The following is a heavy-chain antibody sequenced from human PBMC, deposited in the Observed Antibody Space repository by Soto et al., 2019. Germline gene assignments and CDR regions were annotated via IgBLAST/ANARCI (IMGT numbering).Heavy chain of an antibody. CDR1: GFTFSSYA. Sequence: QVQLVESGGGVVQPGRSLRLSCAASGFTFSSYAMHWVRQAPGKGLEWVAVISYDGSNKYYADSVKGRFTISRDNSXNXLXRQMNSLRAEDTAVYYCARATRCSGGSCYSADWFDPLGQGTLVTVSS. J-gene: IGHJ5*02. V-gene: IGHV3-30-3*01. CDR3: ARATRCSGGSCYSADWFDP. CDR2: ISYDGSNK. D-gene: IGHD2-15*01.